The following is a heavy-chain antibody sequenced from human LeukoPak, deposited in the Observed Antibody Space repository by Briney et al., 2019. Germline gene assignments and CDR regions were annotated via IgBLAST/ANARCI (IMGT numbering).Heavy chain of an antibody. CDR3: ARGILYTSVTTENWFDP. CDR2: IYSSGST. J-gene: IGHJ5*02. CDR1: GGSISSYY. D-gene: IGHD4-11*01. V-gene: IGHV4-4*07. Sequence: SETLSLTCTVSGGSISSYYWNWIRQPAGKGLEWIGRIYSSGSTNYNPSLKSRVTMSIDTSKNHFSLKLTSVTAADTAVYYCARGILYTSVTTENWFDPWGQGTLVTVSS.